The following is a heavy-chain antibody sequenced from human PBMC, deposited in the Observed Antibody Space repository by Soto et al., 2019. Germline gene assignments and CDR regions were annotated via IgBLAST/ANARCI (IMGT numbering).Heavy chain of an antibody. CDR1: VGTFSSYA. CDR3: ARGRQQLVTLYYYYGMDV. V-gene: IGHV1-69*13. CDR2: IIPIFGTA. J-gene: IGHJ6*02. Sequence: GASVKVSGKASVGTFSSYAISCVRQAPGQGLEWMGGIIPIFGTANYAQKFQGRVTITADESTSTAYMELSSLRSEDTAVYYCARGRQQLVTLYYYYGMDVWGQGTTVTVSS. D-gene: IGHD6-13*01.